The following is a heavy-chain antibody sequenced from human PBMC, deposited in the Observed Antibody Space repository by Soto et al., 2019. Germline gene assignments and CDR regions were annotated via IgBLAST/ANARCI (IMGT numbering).Heavy chain of an antibody. CDR2: VSHTGGST. J-gene: IGHJ6*02. CDR3: AKDTSLATVIRATYALDV. Sequence: EVQLLESGGGLVQPGGSLRLSCAASGFTFSSYAMSWVRQAPGKGLEWVSAVSHTGGSTYYVHSVRGRFTISRDNFKNTLYLQMNSLRGEDKAVYYCAKDTSLATVIRATYALDVWGQGTTVTVSS. V-gene: IGHV3-23*01. CDR1: GFTFSSYA. D-gene: IGHD3-10*01.